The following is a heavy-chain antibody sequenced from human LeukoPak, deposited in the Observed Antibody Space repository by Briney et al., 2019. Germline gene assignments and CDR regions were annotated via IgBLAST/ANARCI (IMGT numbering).Heavy chain of an antibody. CDR2: IYYTGST. J-gene: IGHJ4*02. Sequence: SETLSLTCAVSGASISGSGYYLGWIRQPPGKGLEWIGNIYYTGSTYYNASLQSRVTISIDTSKNQFSLRLNSVTAADTAMYYCVKSGGYGLIDYWGQGTLVAVSS. V-gene: IGHV4-39*01. D-gene: IGHD1-26*01. CDR1: GASISGSGYY. CDR3: VKSGGYGLIDY.